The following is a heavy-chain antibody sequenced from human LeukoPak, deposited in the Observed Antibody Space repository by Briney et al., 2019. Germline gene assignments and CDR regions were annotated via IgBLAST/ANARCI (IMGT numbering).Heavy chain of an antibody. Sequence: PSETLSLTCTVSGGSISGYYWSWIRQPPGKGLEWIGEINHSGSTNYNPSLKSRVTKSVDTSKNQFSLKLSSVTAADTAVYYCARVSMIVVEFIDYWGQGTLVTVSS. CDR2: INHSGST. V-gene: IGHV4-34*01. D-gene: IGHD3-22*01. CDR3: ARVSMIVVEFIDY. CDR1: GGSISGYY. J-gene: IGHJ4*02.